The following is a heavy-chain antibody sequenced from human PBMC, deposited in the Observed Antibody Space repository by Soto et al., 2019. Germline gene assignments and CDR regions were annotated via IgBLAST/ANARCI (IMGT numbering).Heavy chain of an antibody. CDR3: APHTLDTGMPSGY. D-gene: IGHD5-18*01. Sequence: QVQLVQSGAEVREPGASVKVSCKASGYTFTNYGVSGVRQAPGQGLEWMGWIGGYKGNTNYAQKLQGRVTLTTDTSTSTAYMELRSLRSDDTAVYYCAPHTLDTGMPSGYWGQGTLVTVSS. J-gene: IGHJ4*02. V-gene: IGHV1-18*01. CDR1: GYTFTNYG. CDR2: IGGYKGNT.